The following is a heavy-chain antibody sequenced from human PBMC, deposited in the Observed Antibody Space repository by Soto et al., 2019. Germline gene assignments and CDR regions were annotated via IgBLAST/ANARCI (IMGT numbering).Heavy chain of an antibody. V-gene: IGHV4-34*01. Sequence: SETLSLTCAVYGGSFSSYYWSWIRQPPGKGLEWVGAINHSGSTNYNPSLKSRVTISVDTSSNQFSLKLSSVTAADTAVYYCARGRRNWFDPWGQGTLVTVSS. CDR1: GGSFSSYY. CDR2: INHSGST. J-gene: IGHJ5*02. CDR3: ARGRRNWFDP.